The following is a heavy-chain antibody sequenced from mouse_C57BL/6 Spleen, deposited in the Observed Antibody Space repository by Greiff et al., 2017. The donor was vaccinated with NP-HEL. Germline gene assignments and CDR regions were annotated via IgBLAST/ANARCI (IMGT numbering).Heavy chain of an antibody. Sequence: QVQLQQSGAELVKPGASVKISCKASGYAFSSYWMNWVKQRPGKGLEWIGQIYPGDGDTNYNGKFKGKATLTADTSSSTAYMQLRRLTSEDSAVYFCATFYHYYDGGYYAMDYWGQGTSVTVSS. D-gene: IGHD2-4*01. V-gene: IGHV1-80*01. CDR1: GYAFSSYW. CDR2: IYPGDGDT. J-gene: IGHJ4*01. CDR3: ATFYHYYDGGYYAMDY.